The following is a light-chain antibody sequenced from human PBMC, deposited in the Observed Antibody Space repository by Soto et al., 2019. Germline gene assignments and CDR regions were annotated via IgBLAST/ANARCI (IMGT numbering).Light chain of an antibody. CDR2: GAS. Sequence: EIVLTQSPGTLSLSPGERATLSCRASQSVTSSYLAWYQQKPGQAPRLLIYGASSRATGIPDRFSGSGSGTYFTLTISRLETEEFAVYYCQQYGSSPACGGLTKVEIK. CDR3: QQYGSSPA. V-gene: IGKV3-20*01. J-gene: IGKJ4*01. CDR1: QSVTSSY.